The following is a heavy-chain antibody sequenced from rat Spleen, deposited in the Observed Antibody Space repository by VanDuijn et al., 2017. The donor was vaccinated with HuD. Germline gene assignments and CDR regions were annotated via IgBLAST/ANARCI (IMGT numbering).Heavy chain of an antibody. Sequence: EVQLVESGGGLVQPGRSLKLSCVASGFTFNNYWMSWIRQAPGKGLEWVASITNTGNSIYYLDSVKGRFTVSRDNAQNTLYLQMSSLRSEDTATYYCTRGYAHYYFDYWGQGVMVTVSS. CDR1: GFTFNNYW. D-gene: IGHD1-12*01. CDR2: ITNTGNSI. J-gene: IGHJ2*01. CDR3: TRGYAHYYFDY. V-gene: IGHV5-31*01.